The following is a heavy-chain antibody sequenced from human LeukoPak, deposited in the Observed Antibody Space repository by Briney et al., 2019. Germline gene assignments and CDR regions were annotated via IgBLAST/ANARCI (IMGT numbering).Heavy chain of an antibody. CDR2: INHSGST. V-gene: IGHV4-34*01. J-gene: IGHJ4*02. Sequence: SETLSLTCAVYGWSFSGYYWSWIRQPPGKGLEWIGEINHSGSTNYSPSLKSRVTISVDTSKNRFSLKLSSVTAADTAVYYCASEGVRYFDWLSPFDYWGQGTLVTVSS. D-gene: IGHD3-9*01. CDR1: GWSFSGYY. CDR3: ASEGVRYFDWLSPFDY.